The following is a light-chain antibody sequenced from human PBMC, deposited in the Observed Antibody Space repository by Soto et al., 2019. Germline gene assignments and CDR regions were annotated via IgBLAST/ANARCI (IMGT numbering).Light chain of an antibody. CDR1: QSISSN. CDR3: QQYNNWPGWA. J-gene: IGKJ1*01. CDR2: GAS. Sequence: EIVMTQSPVTLSVSPGERVTLSCRASQSISSNLAWYQQKPGQPPRLLIYGASTRATGIPARFSGSGSGTEFTLTISSLQSEDFAVYYCQQYNNWPGWAFGQGTKVE. V-gene: IGKV3-15*01.